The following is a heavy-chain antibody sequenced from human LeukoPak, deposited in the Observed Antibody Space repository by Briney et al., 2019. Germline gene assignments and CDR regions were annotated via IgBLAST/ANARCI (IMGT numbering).Heavy chain of an antibody. CDR3: ARDPFGGSDY. J-gene: IGHJ4*02. CDR2: ISSSSAT. D-gene: IGHD1-26*01. CDR1: GFTFSTYS. Sequence: GGSLRLSCVASGFTFSTYSMNWVRQAPGKGLEWVSYISSSSATYYADSVKGRFTISRDNAKNSLYVQMDSLRDEDTAVYYCARDPFGGSDYWGQGTLVTVSS. V-gene: IGHV3-48*02.